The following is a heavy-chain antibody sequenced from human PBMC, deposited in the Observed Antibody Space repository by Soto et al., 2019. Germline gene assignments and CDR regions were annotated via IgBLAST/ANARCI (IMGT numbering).Heavy chain of an antibody. CDR3: ARTYYSGSGSYYIFDY. V-gene: IGHV5-10-1*01. D-gene: IGHD3-10*01. CDR2: IDPRDSYS. CDR1: GYSFTSYW. Sequence: GESLKISCKGSGYSFTSYWIIWVRQMPGKGLEWMGRIDPRDSYSSYSPSFQGHVTMSADKSISTAYLQWSSLMASDTAMYYCARTYYSGSGSYYIFDYWGRGTLVTVSS. J-gene: IGHJ4*02.